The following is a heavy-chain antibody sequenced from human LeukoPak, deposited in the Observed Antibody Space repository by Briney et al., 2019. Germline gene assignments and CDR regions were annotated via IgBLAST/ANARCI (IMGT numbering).Heavy chain of an antibody. CDR2: ISGSGGST. J-gene: IGHJ4*02. CDR3: AKAGQQLVYLFDY. D-gene: IGHD6-6*01. V-gene: IGHV3-23*01. Sequence: GGSLRLSRAASGFTFSIYAMTWVRPAPGKGLGWVSDISGSGGSTYYADSVKGQFTISRDNPKNTLYLQMNSLRAEDTAVYYCAKAGQQLVYLFDYWGQGTRVTVSS. CDR1: GFTFSIYA.